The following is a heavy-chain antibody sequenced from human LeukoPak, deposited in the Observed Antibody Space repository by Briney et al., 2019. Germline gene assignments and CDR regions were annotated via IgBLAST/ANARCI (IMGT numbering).Heavy chain of an antibody. J-gene: IGHJ6*02. Sequence: GASVKVSCKASGGTFSSYAISWVRQAPGQGLEWKGGIIPIFGTANYAQKFQGRVTITADESTSTVYMELSSLRSEDTAVYYCAREGFPPKISDFWSGLGPYYYYGMDVWGQGTTVTVSS. CDR1: GGTFSSYA. D-gene: IGHD3-3*01. V-gene: IGHV1-69*13. CDR2: IIPIFGTA. CDR3: AREGFPPKISDFWSGLGPYYYYGMDV.